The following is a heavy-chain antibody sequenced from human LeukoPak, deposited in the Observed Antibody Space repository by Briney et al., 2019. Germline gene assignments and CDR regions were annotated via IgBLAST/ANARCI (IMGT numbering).Heavy chain of an antibody. CDR1: GFTFSSYA. CDR3: AKHLGYNLLTGYFQ. V-gene: IGHV3-23*01. Sequence: GGSLRLSCAASGFTFSSYAMSWVRQAPGKGLEGVSAISGSGGSTYYADSVKGRFTISIDNSKNTLYLQMNSLRAEDTAVYSCAKHLGYNLLTGYFQWGQGTLVTVSS. J-gene: IGHJ4*02. D-gene: IGHD3-9*01. CDR2: ISGSGGST.